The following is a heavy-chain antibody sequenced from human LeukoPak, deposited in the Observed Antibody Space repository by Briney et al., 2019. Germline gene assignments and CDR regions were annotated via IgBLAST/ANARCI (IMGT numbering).Heavy chain of an antibody. CDR3: AKGVAVMPATRADY. CDR1: GFTFGNYA. CDR2: ISGSGGSI. Sequence: GGSLRLSCAASGFTFGNYAMTWVRQAPGKGLEWVSGISGSGGSIYYADSVKGRFTISRDNSKNTLYLQMNSLRAEDTAVYYCAKGVAVMPATRADYWGQGTLVTVSS. J-gene: IGHJ4*02. V-gene: IGHV3-23*01. D-gene: IGHD2-15*01.